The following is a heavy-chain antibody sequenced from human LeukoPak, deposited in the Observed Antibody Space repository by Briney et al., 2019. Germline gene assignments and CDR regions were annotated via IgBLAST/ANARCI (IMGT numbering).Heavy chain of an antibody. CDR1: GFTFSNAW. J-gene: IGHJ4*02. CDR2: IKSKTDSGTT. CDR3: TTDPVYYYY. Sequence: GGSLRLSCAASGFTFSNAWMSWVRQAPGKGLEWVGRIKSKTDSGTTDYAVPVKGRFTISRDDSKNTLYLQMNSLKTEDTAVYYCTTDPVYYYYGGQGTLVTVSS. V-gene: IGHV3-15*01.